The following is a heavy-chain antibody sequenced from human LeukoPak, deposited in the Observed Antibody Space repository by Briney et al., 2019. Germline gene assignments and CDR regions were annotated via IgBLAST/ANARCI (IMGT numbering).Heavy chain of an antibody. Sequence: ASVKVSCKASGYTFTDNDINWVRQAPGQGLEWMGWMRPTSGNTEYAQKFQGRVTMTRSTPISTAYMELSSLRSEDTAVYYCARMSYYDSSGDNWFDPWGQGTLVTVSS. D-gene: IGHD3-22*01. CDR1: GYTFTDND. J-gene: IGHJ5*02. V-gene: IGHV1-8*01. CDR3: ARMSYYDSSGDNWFDP. CDR2: MRPTSGNT.